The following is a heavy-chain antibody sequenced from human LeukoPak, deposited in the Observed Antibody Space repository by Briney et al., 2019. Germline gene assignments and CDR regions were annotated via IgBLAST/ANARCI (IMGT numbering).Heavy chain of an antibody. CDR1: GYTFTSYD. D-gene: IGHD3-10*01. V-gene: IGHV1-8*01. CDR3: ARGYYYGSGGETRAFDI. Sequence: ASVKVSCKASGYTFTSYDINWVRQATGQGLEWMGWMNPNSGNTGYAQKFQGRVTMTRNTSISTAYMELSSLRSEDTAVYYCARGYYYGSGGETRAFDIWGQGTMVTVSS. CDR2: MNPNSGNT. J-gene: IGHJ3*02.